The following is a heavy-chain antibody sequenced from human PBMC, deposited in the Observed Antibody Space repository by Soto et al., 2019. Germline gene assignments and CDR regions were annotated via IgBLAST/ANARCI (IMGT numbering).Heavy chain of an antibody. CDR3: ARGPVGHRDYFDY. Sequence: SETLSLTCNVACCSISNYYWSWIRQPPGKKLEWIAYIHNSGSTKYNPSLKSRVTISEDVSKNQFSLKLSSVTTADTAIYYCARGPVGHRDYFDYWGQGTLVTVS. V-gene: IGHV4-59*01. J-gene: IGHJ4*02. CDR1: CCSISNYY. CDR2: IHNSGST.